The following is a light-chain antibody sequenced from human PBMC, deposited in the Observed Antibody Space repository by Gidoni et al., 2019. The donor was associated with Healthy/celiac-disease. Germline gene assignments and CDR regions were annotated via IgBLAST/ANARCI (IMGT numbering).Light chain of an antibody. V-gene: IGLV3-21*04. Sequence: SYVLTQPPSVSVAPGKTARITCGGNNIGSKSVHWYQQKPGQAPVLVIYYDSDRPSGIPERFSGSNFGNTATLTISRVEAGDEADYYCQVWDSSSDHHVVFGGGTKLTVL. CDR1: NIGSKS. CDR3: QVWDSSSDHHVV. CDR2: YDS. J-gene: IGLJ2*01.